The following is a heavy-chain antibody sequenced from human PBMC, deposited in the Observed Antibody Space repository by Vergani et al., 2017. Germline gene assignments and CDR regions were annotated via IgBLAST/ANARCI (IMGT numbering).Heavy chain of an antibody. J-gene: IGHJ5*02. CDR3: AICRPYGGWVDP. CDR2: INPNSGGT. D-gene: IGHD2-2*01. V-gene: IGHV1-2*02. CDR1: GYTITDYY. Sequence: QVHLVQSGSEVKKPGASVKVSCKASGYTITDYYIHWVRHAPGQRLEWMGWINPNSGGTEYAQKFQSRVTMTWDTSNTTAHVDLISLRSDDAAVYYGAICRPYGGWVDPWGQGTLVTVSS.